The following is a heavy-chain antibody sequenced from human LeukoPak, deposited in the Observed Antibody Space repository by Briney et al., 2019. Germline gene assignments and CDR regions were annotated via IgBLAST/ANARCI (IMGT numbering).Heavy chain of an antibody. CDR2: ISYDGSNK. J-gene: IGHJ6*03. CDR3: AKGNLDAYYYYYMDV. D-gene: IGHD1-14*01. Sequence: GGSLRLSCAASGFTFTSYGMHWVRQAPGKGLGWVAVISYDGSNKYYADSVKGRFTISRDSSKNTLFLQMNSLRAEDTAVYYCAKGNLDAYYYYYMDVWGKGTTVTVSS. CDR1: GFTFTSYG. V-gene: IGHV3-33*06.